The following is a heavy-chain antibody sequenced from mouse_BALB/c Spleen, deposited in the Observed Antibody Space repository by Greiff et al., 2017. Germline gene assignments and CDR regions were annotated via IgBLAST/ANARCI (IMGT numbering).Heavy chain of an antibody. D-gene: IGHD2-2*01. CDR2: INPNNGGT. CDR1: GYTFTDYN. J-gene: IGHJ4*01. Sequence: EVQLQQSGPELVKPGASVKIPCKASGYTFTDYNMDWVKQSHGKSLEWIGDINPNNGGTIYNQKFKGKATFTVDKSSSTAYMELRSLTSDDTAVYYCALYGYSYAMDYWGQGTSVTVSS. V-gene: IGHV1-18*01. CDR3: ALYGYSYAMDY.